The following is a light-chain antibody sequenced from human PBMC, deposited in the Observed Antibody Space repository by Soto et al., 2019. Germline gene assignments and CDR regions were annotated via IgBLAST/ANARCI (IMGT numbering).Light chain of an antibody. V-gene: IGLV1-51*01. CDR2: DNN. J-gene: IGLJ1*01. Sequence: QSVLTQPPSVSAAPGQKVTISCSRSSSNIGKNYVSWYQQLPGTAPKLLIYDNNKRPSGIPDRFSGSKSGTSATLGITGLQAGDEADYFCGTWDNSLTAYVFGTGTNATVL. CDR1: SSNIGKNY. CDR3: GTWDNSLTAYV.